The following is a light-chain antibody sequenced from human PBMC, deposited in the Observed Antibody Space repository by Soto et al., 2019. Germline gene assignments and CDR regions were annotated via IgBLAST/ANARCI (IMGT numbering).Light chain of an antibody. V-gene: IGLV8-61*01. CDR3: LLYLGGGIWV. CDR2: NTN. CDR1: SGPVFTSSY. J-gene: IGLJ3*02. Sequence: QAVVTQEPSFSVSPGGTVTLTCGLSSGPVFTSSYPNWYQQTPGQAPRTLIFNTNTRSSGVPDRFSGSILGDKAALTITGAQADDDSYYYCLLYLGGGIWVFGGGTKDTVL.